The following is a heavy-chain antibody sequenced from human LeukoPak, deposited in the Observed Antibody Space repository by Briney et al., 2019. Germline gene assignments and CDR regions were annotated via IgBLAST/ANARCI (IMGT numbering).Heavy chain of an antibody. D-gene: IGHD3-10*01. Sequence: GRSLRLSCAASGFTFSSYAMHWVRQAPGKGLEWVAVISYDGSNKYYADSVKGRFTISRDNSKNTLYLQMNSLRAEDTAVYYCARDRGARGVIDYWGQGTLVTVSS. CDR1: GFTFSSYA. V-gene: IGHV3-30-3*01. CDR3: ARDRGARGVIDY. J-gene: IGHJ4*02. CDR2: ISYDGSNK.